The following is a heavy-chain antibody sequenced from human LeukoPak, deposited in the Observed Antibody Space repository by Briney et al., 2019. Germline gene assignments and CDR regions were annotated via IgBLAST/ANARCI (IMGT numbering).Heavy chain of an antibody. CDR2: MSGSGGST. Sequence: PGGSLRLSCAASGFTFSSYAMSWVRQAPGKGLEWVSPMSGSGGSTYYADSVKGRFTISRDNSKNTLYLQMNSLRAEDTAVYYCAKDQPSGYYGSGSYLYFDYWGQGTLVTVSS. D-gene: IGHD3-10*01. CDR3: AKDQPSGYYGSGSYLYFDY. CDR1: GFTFSSYA. V-gene: IGHV3-23*01. J-gene: IGHJ4*02.